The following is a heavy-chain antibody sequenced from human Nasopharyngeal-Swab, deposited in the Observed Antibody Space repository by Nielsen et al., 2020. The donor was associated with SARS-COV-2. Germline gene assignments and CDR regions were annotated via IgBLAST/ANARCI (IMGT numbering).Heavy chain of an antibody. J-gene: IGHJ4*02. D-gene: IGHD2-21*02. Sequence: SLKISCAASGFPFDDYAIHWVRQAPGKGLEWVSSVTWNSGSKDYADSVKGRFTISRDNAKNSVYLQMNSLRPEDTALYYGAKVAYGFGYYLDYWGQGTLVTVSS. CDR3: AKVAYGFGYYLDY. CDR1: GFPFDDYA. CDR2: VTWNSGSK. V-gene: IGHV3-9*01.